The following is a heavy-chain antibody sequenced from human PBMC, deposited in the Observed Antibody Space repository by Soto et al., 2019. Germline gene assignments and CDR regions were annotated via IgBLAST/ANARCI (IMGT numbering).Heavy chain of an antibody. Sequence: PGESLKFSGEDLGQGFTTSWIAWVPQMPGKGLGWMGIIYPGDSRTTYSPSFQGQVIISADKSISTAYLQWSSLRAEDTAVYYCARYDSSGYYWPYYYYGMDVWGQGTTVTVSS. J-gene: IGHJ6*02. CDR2: IYPGDSRT. CDR3: ARYDSSGYYWPYYYYGMDV. CDR1: GQGFTTSW. V-gene: IGHV5-51*01. D-gene: IGHD3-22*01.